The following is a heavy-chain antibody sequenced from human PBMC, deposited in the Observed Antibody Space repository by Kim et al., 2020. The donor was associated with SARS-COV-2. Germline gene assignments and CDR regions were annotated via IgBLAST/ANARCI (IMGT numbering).Heavy chain of an antibody. J-gene: IGHJ3*01. CDR1: GFSSSNSN. Sequence: GWSLRLSCVASGFSSSNSNINWVRQAPGKGLEWVAGITCSSYNNNNADSVTGRVTFTSASAKYSESLHMDSQSAEDEAMYFCESTDGRVTTAAMGDFDV. V-gene: IGHV3-21*04. D-gene: IGHD2-2*01. CDR3: ESTDGRVTTAAMGDFDV. CDR2: ITCSSYNN.